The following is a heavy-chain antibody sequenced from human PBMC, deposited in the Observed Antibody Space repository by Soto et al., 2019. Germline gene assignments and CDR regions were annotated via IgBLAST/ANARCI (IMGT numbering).Heavy chain of an antibody. V-gene: IGHV3-49*03. Sequence: GGSLRLSCTGSGFTFGDYGMGWFRQTPGKGLEWVGFIRVKPYGATTEYAASVKGRFTISRDDSKSIAYLQMNSLKAEDTALYYCTRVLGNYYYYGMDVWGQGTTVTAP. D-gene: IGHD3-3*01. CDR1: GFTFGDYG. CDR2: IRVKPYGATT. J-gene: IGHJ6*02. CDR3: TRVLGNYYYYGMDV.